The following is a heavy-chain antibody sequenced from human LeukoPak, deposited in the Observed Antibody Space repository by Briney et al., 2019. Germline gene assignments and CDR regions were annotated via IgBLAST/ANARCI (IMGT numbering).Heavy chain of an antibody. Sequence: GGSLRLSCAVFGVTVSSNYMSWVRQAPGKGLEWVSVLYGGGTTYYADSVKGRFTISRDNAKNSLYLQMNSLRAEDTAVYYCARDYGYGSGSSIYWGQGTLVTVSS. V-gene: IGHV3-53*01. J-gene: IGHJ4*02. D-gene: IGHD3-10*01. CDR3: ARDYGYGSGSSIY. CDR2: LYGGGTT. CDR1: GVTVSSNY.